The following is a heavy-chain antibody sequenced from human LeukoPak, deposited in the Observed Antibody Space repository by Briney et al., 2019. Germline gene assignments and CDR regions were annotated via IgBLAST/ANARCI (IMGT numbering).Heavy chain of an antibody. Sequence: PSETLSLTCTVSGGSFSNYYWTWIRQPPGRGLEWIGYIFYSGDTNYNPSLKSRVTMSLDTSKNQFSLKLSSVTAADTAVYYCARYYDSSGYLELDAFDIWGQGTMVTVSS. D-gene: IGHD3-22*01. V-gene: IGHV4-59*08. CDR1: GGSFSNYY. CDR2: IFYSGDT. J-gene: IGHJ3*02. CDR3: ARYYDSSGYLELDAFDI.